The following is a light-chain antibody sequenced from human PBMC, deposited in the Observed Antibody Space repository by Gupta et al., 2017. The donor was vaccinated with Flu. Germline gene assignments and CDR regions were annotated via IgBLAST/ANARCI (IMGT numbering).Light chain of an antibody. CDR2: EVS. J-gene: IGLJ3*02. V-gene: IGLV2-14*01. CDR3: SSYTTSSTWV. CDR1: SSDVGSYNY. Sequence: SFTISCTGTSSDVGSYNYVSWYQQHPGKAPKLMIYEVSNRPSGVSNRFSGSKSGNTASLTISGLQAEDEADYYCSSYTTSSTWVFGGGTKLTVL.